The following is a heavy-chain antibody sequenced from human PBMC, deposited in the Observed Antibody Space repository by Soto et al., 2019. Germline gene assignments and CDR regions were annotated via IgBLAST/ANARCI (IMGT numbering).Heavy chain of an antibody. CDR2: IYYNGST. J-gene: IGHJ4*02. CDR3: VRGFYYYGSGTTYYFDR. CDR1: GGSITSYY. V-gene: IGHV4-59*01. D-gene: IGHD3-10*01. Sequence: SETLSLTCTVSGGSITSYYWSWIRQHPGKGLEWIGYIYYNGSTNYNPSLKSRVTISVDTSKNQFSLRLSSVTAADTAVFYCVRGFYYYGSGTTYYFDRWGQGTLVTVSS.